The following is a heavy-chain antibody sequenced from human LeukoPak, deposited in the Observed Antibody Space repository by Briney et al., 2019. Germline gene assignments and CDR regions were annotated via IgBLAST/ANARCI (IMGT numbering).Heavy chain of an antibody. CDR2: IWYDGSNK. J-gene: IGHJ3*02. Sequence: GGPLRLSCAASGFTFSSYGMHWVRQAPGKGLEWVAVIWYDGSNKYYGDSVKGRFTMSRDNSKNTLYLQLNSLRAEDTAVYYCARDPGPAYNYDVLTGSDVLQIGGQETMVTVPS. V-gene: IGHV3-33*01. CDR3: ARDPGPAYNYDVLTGSDVLQI. D-gene: IGHD3-9*01. CDR1: GFTFSSYG.